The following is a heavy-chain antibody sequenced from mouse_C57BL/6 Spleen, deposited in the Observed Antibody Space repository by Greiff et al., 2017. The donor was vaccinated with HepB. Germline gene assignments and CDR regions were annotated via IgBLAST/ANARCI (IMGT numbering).Heavy chain of an antibody. CDR2: ISSGGDYI. J-gene: IGHJ2*01. CDR3: ARRGSSYFFDY. V-gene: IGHV5S21*01. CDR1: GFTFSSYA. D-gene: IGHD1-1*01. Sequence: EVKLMESGEGLVKPGGSLKLSCAASGFTFSSYAMSWVRQTPEKRLEWVAYISSGGDYIYYADTVKGRFTISRDNARNTLFLQMTSLRSEDTAMYYCARRGSSYFFDYWGQGTTLTVSS.